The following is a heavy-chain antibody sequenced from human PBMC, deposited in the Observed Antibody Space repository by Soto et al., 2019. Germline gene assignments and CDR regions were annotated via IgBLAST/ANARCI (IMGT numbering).Heavy chain of an antibody. CDR1: GGSVSSGSYY. Sequence: QVQLQESGPGLVKPSETLSLTCTVSGGSVSSGSYYWSWIRQSPGKGLEWIGYIYYSGSTNYNPSLKSRVTISVDTSKNQFSLKLSSVTAADTAVYYCARGSNDFWSGYPLYYGMDVWGQGTTVTVSS. CDR2: IYYSGST. V-gene: IGHV4-61*01. J-gene: IGHJ6*02. CDR3: ARGSNDFWSGYPLYYGMDV. D-gene: IGHD3-3*01.